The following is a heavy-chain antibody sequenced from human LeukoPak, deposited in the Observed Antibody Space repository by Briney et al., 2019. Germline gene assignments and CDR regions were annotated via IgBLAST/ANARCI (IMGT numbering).Heavy chain of an antibody. Sequence: SETLSLTCTVSGGSISSYYWGWIRQSPGKGLEWIGSIYYSGSTYYNPSLKSRVTISVDTSKNQFSLKLSSVTAADTAVYYCARDSRKYYYYMDVWGKGTTVTVSS. CDR3: ARDSRKYYYYMDV. J-gene: IGHJ6*03. V-gene: IGHV4-39*07. CDR1: GGSISSYY. CDR2: IYYSGST. D-gene: IGHD1-14*01.